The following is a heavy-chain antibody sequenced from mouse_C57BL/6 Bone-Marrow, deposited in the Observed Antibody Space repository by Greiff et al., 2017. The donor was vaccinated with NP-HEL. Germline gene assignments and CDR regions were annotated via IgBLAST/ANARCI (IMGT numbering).Heavy chain of an antibody. CDR2: ISYDGSN. CDR1: GYSITSGYY. D-gene: IGHD3-1*01. V-gene: IGHV3-6*01. J-gene: IGHJ2*01. CDR3: ARDRGRSYYFDY. Sequence: VQLKESGPGLVKPSQSLSLSCSVTGYSITSGYYWNWIRQFPGNKLEWMGYISYDGSNKYNPSLKNRISITRDTAKNQFFLKLNSVTTEDTATYYCARDRGRSYYFDYWGQGTTLTVSS.